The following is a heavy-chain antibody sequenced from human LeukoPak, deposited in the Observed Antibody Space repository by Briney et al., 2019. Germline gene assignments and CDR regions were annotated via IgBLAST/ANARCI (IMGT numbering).Heavy chain of an antibody. D-gene: IGHD1-1*01. CDR1: GFTFSKDA. Sequence: GGSLRLSCAASGFTFSKDAMTWVRQAPGKGLEWVSTISADGNSKHYPDSVKGRFTISRDNSKNIVYLQMSGLRADDTAIYYCAKDLGKNGHEIFDYWGQGTLVAVSS. CDR3: AKDLGKNGHEIFDY. J-gene: IGHJ4*02. CDR2: ISADGNSK. V-gene: IGHV3-23*01.